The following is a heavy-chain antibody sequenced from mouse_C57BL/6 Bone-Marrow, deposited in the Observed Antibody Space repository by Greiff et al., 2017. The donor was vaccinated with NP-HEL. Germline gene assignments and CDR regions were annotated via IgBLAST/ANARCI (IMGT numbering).Heavy chain of an antibody. J-gene: IGHJ2*01. D-gene: IGHD3-1*01. Sequence: QVHVKQSGAELARPGASVKLSCKASGYTFTSYGISWVKQRTGQGLEWIGEIYPRSGNTYYNEKFKGKATLTADKSSSTAYMELRSLTSEDSAVYFCARVPGLPYYFDYWGQGTTLTVSS. CDR3: ARVPGLPYYFDY. CDR1: GYTFTSYG. V-gene: IGHV1-81*01. CDR2: IYPRSGNT.